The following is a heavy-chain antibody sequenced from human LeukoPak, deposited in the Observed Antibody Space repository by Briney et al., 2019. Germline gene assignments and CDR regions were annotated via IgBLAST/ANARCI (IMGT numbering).Heavy chain of an antibody. CDR3: ATDGFGIVGATKHDAFDI. CDR1: GYTLTELS. V-gene: IGHV1-24*01. J-gene: IGHJ3*02. D-gene: IGHD1-26*01. CDR2: FDPEDGET. Sequence: ASVKVSCKVSGYTLTELSMHWVRQAPGKGLEWMGGFDPEDGETIYAQKFQGRVTMTEDTSTDTPYMELSSLRSEDTAVYYCATDGFGIVGATKHDAFDIWGQGTMVTVSS.